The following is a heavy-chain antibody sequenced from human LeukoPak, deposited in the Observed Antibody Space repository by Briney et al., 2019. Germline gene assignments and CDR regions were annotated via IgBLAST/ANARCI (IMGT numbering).Heavy chain of an antibody. J-gene: IGHJ4*02. D-gene: IGHD3-16*01. V-gene: IGHV3-30*19. CDR3: ARERGIRALYFDN. CDR2: TSSDGDK. CDR1: GFTFSRYG. Sequence: GGSLRLSCAASGFTFSRYGMHWVRQAPGKGLEWVALTSSDGDKYFADSVQGRFTISRDNSRNTVYLQLGSLRPDDTAVYYCARERGIRALYFDNWGQGTLVTVSS.